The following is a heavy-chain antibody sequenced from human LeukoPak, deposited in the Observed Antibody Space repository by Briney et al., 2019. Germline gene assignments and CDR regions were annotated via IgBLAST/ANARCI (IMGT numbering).Heavy chain of an antibody. D-gene: IGHD2/OR15-2a*01. V-gene: IGHV3-48*04. J-gene: IGHJ5*01. CDR3: ATYSTKNAREFES. CDR2: ISSSSSTI. Sequence: GGSLRLSCAASGFTFSSYSMNWVRQAPGKGLEWVSYISSSSSTIYYADSVKGRFTISRDNAKNSLYLQMNSLRAEDTAVYYCATYSTKNAREFESWGQGTLVTASS. CDR1: GFTFSSYS.